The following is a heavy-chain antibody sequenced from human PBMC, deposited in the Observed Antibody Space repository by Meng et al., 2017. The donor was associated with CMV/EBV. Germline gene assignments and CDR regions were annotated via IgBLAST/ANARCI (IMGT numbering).Heavy chain of an antibody. CDR1: CGSIRISSYC. CDR2: RYYSGST. J-gene: IGHJ5*02. Sequence: RLQPQAWQPGVGQQSESLSLACTVSCGSIRISSYCWGLSCLPQGKGLGLIGSRYYSGSTYNNPSLKSRVTISVDTSKTQFSMKLSSVNAADTAVYYCARDRARDGDYGNWFDPWGQGTLVTVSS. CDR3: ARDRARDGDYGNWFDP. V-gene: IGHV4-39*06. D-gene: IGHD4-17*01.